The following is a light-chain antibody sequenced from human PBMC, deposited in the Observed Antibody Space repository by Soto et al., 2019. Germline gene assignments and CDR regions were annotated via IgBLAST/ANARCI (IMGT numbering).Light chain of an antibody. CDR2: AAS. CDR1: KSISSY. V-gene: IGKV1-39*01. J-gene: IGKJ4*01. Sequence: DIPMTQPPSSLSAPVGDRVTITCRASKSISSYLNWYQQKPGKAPKLLIYAASSLQSGLPSRFSDSGSGTDFTLTISSLQPEDFATYYFQQSYSTPLTFGGGTKVEIK. CDR3: QQSYSTPLT.